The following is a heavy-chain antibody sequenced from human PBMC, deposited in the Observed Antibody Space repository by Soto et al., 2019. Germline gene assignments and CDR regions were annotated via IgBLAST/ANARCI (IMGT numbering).Heavy chain of an antibody. D-gene: IGHD3-22*01. CDR2: ISSSSSYI. Sequence: GGSLRLSCAASGFTFSSYSMNWVRQAPGKGLEWVSSISSSSSYIYYADSVKGRFTISRDNAKNSLYLQMNSLRAEDTAVYYCATSITMIVVANPLDYWGQGTLVTVSS. J-gene: IGHJ4*02. CDR1: GFTFSSYS. CDR3: ATSITMIVVANPLDY. V-gene: IGHV3-21*01.